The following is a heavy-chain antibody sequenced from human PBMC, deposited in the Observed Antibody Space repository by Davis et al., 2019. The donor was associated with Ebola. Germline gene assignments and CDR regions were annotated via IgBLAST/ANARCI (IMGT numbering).Heavy chain of an antibody. Sequence: SVKVSCKASGGTFSSYAISWVRQAPGQGLEWMGRIIPILGIANYAQKFQGRVTITADKSTSTAYMELSSLRSEDTAVYYCARDAVLVVSVGWLDPWGQGTLVIVSS. CDR2: IIPILGIA. D-gene: IGHD2-8*02. V-gene: IGHV1-69*04. J-gene: IGHJ5*02. CDR3: ARDAVLVVSVGWLDP. CDR1: GGTFSSYA.